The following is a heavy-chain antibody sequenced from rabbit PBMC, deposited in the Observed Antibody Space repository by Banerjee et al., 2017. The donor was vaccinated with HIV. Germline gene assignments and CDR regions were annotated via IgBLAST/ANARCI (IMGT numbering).Heavy chain of an antibody. CDR2: VYVGGSAVT. D-gene: IGHD6-1*01. CDR1: GFSFSSNYY. Sequence: QEQLVESGGGLVQPEGSLTLTCTASGFSFSSNYYMCWVRQAPGKGLEWFACVYVGGSAVTYYASWAKGRFTISKTSSTTVTLQMTSLTAADTATYFCARDPYTGPGGYGYGLNLWGQGTLVTVS. V-gene: IGHV1S45*01. J-gene: IGHJ4*01. CDR3: ARDPYTGPGGYGYGLNL.